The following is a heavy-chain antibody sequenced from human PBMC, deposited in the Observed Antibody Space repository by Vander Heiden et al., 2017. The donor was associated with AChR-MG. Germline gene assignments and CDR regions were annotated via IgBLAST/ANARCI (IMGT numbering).Heavy chain of an antibody. Sequence: EVQLEESGGGLVQPGRPLRLPCTVIGFYFGDYALSWVRQAPGKGLEWIGFIRMKGSGGPTQYAASVKDRFSMSKDASLNIAYLEMNSLTTEDTGVYYCAVLKTLFRYYYHREDWGQGTKGTVSS. CDR2: IRMKGSGGPT. J-gene: IGHJ6*02. CDR1: GFYFGDYA. V-gene: IGHV3-49*04. CDR3: AVLKTLFRYYYHRED.